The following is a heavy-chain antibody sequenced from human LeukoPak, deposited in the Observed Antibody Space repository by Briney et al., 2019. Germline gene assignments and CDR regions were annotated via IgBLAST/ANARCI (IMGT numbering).Heavy chain of an antibody. CDR2: ISGNGVGT. V-gene: IGHV3-23*01. D-gene: IGHD3-16*01. CDR1: GFTFTSFA. Sequence: GGSLRVSRAAPGFTFTSFAISWVRQAPRKGLEWGSTISGNGVGTNYADSVRGRFTISRDTSKSTLYLQMNSLRAEDTALYYCAKDGPRINYDESGYQGFSDYWGHGTLVTVST. J-gene: IGHJ4*01. CDR3: AKDGPRINYDESGYQGFSDY.